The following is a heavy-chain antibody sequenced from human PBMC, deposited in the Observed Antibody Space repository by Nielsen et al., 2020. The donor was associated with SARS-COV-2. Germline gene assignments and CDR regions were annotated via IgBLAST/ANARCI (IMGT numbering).Heavy chain of an antibody. V-gene: IGHV3-30*18. J-gene: IGHJ4*02. D-gene: IGHD2-15*01. CDR3: AKDWTAIVVVPSGGVDY. Sequence: GESLKISCAASGFTFSTYGMHWVRQAPGKGLEWVAAISYDGSNKYYVDSVKGRFTISRDNSKNTLYLQMSSLREEDTAVYYCAKDWTAIVVVPSGGVDYWGQGTLVPVSS. CDR2: ISYDGSNK. CDR1: GFTFSTYG.